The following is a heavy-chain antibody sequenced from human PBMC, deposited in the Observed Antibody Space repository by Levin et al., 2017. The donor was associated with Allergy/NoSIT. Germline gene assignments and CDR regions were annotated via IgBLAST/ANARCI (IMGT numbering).Heavy chain of an antibody. V-gene: IGHV1-69*04. D-gene: IGHD6-19*01. CDR1: GGTFSSYA. Sequence: KISCKASGGTFSSYAISWVRQAPGQGLEWMGRIIPILGIANYAQKFQGRVTITADKSTSTAYMELSSLRSEDTAVYYCASYSSGWCGDYWGQGTLVTVSS. CDR2: IIPILGIA. CDR3: ASYSSGWCGDY. J-gene: IGHJ4*02.